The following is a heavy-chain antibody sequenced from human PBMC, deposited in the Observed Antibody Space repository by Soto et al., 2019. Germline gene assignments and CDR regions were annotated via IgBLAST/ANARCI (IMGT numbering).Heavy chain of an antibody. V-gene: IGHV1-46*01. J-gene: IGHJ4*02. CDR2: IIPSRGST. CDR3: ARAMTTVSDY. Sequence: ASVKVSCKASGYTFTSYYMHWVRQAPGQGLEWMGMIIPSRGSTSYAQKFQGRVTITADKSTSTAYMELSSLRSEDTAVYYCARAMTTVSDYWGQGTLVTVSS. CDR1: GYTFTSYY. D-gene: IGHD4-17*01.